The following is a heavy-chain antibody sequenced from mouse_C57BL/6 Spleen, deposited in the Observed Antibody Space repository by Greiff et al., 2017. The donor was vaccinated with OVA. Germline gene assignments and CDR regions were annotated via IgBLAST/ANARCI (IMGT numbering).Heavy chain of an antibody. CDR3: ARWGITTVVATRNYAMDY. D-gene: IGHD1-1*01. V-gene: IGHV1-72*01. J-gene: IGHJ4*01. CDR1: GYTFTSYW. Sequence: VQLQQPGAELVKPGASVKLSCKASGYTFTSYWMHWVKQRPGRGLEWIGRIDPNSGGTKYNEKFKSKATLTVDKPSSTAYMQLSSLTSEDSAVYYCARWGITTVVATRNYAMDYWGQGTSVTVSS. CDR2: IDPNSGGT.